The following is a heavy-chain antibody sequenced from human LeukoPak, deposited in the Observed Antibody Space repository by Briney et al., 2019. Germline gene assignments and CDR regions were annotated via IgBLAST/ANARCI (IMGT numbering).Heavy chain of an antibody. CDR3: AREEYDILTGYYGSVY. D-gene: IGHD3-9*01. V-gene: IGHV1-18*04. CDR2: ISTYNGNT. Sequence: ASVKVSCKASGYTFTSYGISWVRQAPGQGLEWMGWISTYNGNTNYAQKFQDRVTMTTDTSTSTACMELRSLRSDDTAVYCCAREEYDILTGYYGSVYWGQGTLVTVSS. J-gene: IGHJ4*02. CDR1: GYTFTSYG.